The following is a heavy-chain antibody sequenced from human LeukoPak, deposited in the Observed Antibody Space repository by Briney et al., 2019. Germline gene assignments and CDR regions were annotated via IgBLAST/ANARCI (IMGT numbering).Heavy chain of an antibody. J-gene: IGHJ1*01. Sequence: GGSLRLSCAASGFTFSRHWMSWVRQAPGKGLEWVASIKQDGSEKYYMDSVKGRSTISRDNTKNLVYLQMNSLRAEDTAVYYCASKAGYSSGWAVHWGQGTLVTVSS. CDR1: GFTFSRHW. D-gene: IGHD6-19*01. CDR3: ASKAGYSSGWAVH. CDR2: IKQDGSEK. V-gene: IGHV3-7*02.